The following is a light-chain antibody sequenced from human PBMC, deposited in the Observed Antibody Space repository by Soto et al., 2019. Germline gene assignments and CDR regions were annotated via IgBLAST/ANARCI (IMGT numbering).Light chain of an antibody. CDR1: HNIKNW. Sequence: DIQMTQSPSTLSASVGDRVTITCRASHNIKNWLAWYQQKPGKAPKLLIYEVSNLESGVPSRFSGSGSGTEFTLTISSLQPDGFATYYCQQYNTWVTFGGGTKVEIK. V-gene: IGKV1-5*01. CDR2: EVS. J-gene: IGKJ4*01. CDR3: QQYNTWVT.